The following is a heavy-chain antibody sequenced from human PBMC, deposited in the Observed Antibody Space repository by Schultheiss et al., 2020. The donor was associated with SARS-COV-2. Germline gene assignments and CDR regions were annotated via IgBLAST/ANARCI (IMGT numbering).Heavy chain of an antibody. Sequence: SETLSLTCTVSGGSISSYYWSWIRQPPGKGLEWIGEINHSGSTNYNPSLKSRVTISVDTSKNQFSLKLSSVTAADTAVYYCARDRGYSYGYDRGDAFDIWGQGTMVTVSS. CDR2: INHSGST. V-gene: IGHV4-34*01. J-gene: IGHJ3*02. D-gene: IGHD5-18*01. CDR1: GGSISSYY. CDR3: ARDRGYSYGYDRGDAFDI.